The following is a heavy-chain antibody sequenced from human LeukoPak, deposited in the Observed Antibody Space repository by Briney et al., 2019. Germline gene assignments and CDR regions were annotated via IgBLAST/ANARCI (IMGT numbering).Heavy chain of an antibody. CDR1: GGSISSSSYY. Sequence: SETLSLTCTVSGGSISSSSYYWGWIRQPPGKGLEWIGSIYYSGSTNYNPSLKSRVTISVDTSKNQFSLKLSSVTAADTAVYYCASTKRVSGWWSRWGQGTLVTVSS. CDR2: IYYSGST. D-gene: IGHD6-19*01. CDR3: ASTKRVSGWWSR. V-gene: IGHV4-39*07. J-gene: IGHJ4*02.